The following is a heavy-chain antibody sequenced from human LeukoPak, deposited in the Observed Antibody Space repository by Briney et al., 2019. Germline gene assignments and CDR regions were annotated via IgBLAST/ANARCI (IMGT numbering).Heavy chain of an antibody. V-gene: IGHV4-59*01. J-gene: IGHJ4*02. D-gene: IGHD4-23*01. CDR1: GVSISGYY. CDR3: ARDYGGKLDY. CDR2: ISYSGTI. Sequence: SETLPLTCTVSGVSISGYYWSWIRQSPGKGLEWIGYISYSGTISYNPSLKSRVTVSVDTSRNHFSLKLSSVTAADTAVYYCARDYGGKLDYWGQGTLVTVSS.